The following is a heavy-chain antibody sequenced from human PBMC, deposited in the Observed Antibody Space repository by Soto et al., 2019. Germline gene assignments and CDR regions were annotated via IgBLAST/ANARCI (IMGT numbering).Heavy chain of an antibody. CDR3: ARDLGIGSGPFDA. CDR1: GDSITSYY. Sequence: QVQLQESGPGLVKPSETLSLTCTVSGDSITSYYWSWIRQPPGKALEWIGYIYNSGSTDNNPYLKSRVTISLDPAKKQLSLKLKSVTAADTAVYYCARDLGIGSGPFDAWGQGTMVTVSA. V-gene: IGHV4-4*08. J-gene: IGHJ3*01. D-gene: IGHD2-2*03. CDR2: IYNSGST.